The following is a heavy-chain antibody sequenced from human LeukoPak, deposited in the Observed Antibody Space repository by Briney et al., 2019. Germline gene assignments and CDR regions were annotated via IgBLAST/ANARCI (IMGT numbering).Heavy chain of an antibody. D-gene: IGHD6-6*01. J-gene: IGHJ1*01. CDR3: ARSGEYSSSAEHFQH. V-gene: IGHV1-46*01. Sequence: ASVKVSCKASGYTFTSYYMHWVRQAPGQGLEWMGLINPSGGTTRYAQKFQGRVTMTRDTSASTAYMELSSLRSEDMAVYYCARSGEYSSSAEHFQHWGQGTLVTVSS. CDR1: GYTFTSYY. CDR2: INPSGGTT.